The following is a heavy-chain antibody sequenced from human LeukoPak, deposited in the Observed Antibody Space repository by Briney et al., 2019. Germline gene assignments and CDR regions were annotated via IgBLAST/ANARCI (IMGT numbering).Heavy chain of an antibody. CDR2: IYTSGST. CDR1: GGSISSGSYY. Sequence: SQTLSLTCTVSGGSISSGSYYWSWIRQPAGKGLEWIGRIYTSGSTSYNPSLKSRVTISVDTSKNQFSLKLSSVTGADTAVYYCARDYYGSGSYYAPFDPWGQGTLVTVSS. D-gene: IGHD3-10*01. V-gene: IGHV4-61*02. J-gene: IGHJ5*02. CDR3: ARDYYGSGSYYAPFDP.